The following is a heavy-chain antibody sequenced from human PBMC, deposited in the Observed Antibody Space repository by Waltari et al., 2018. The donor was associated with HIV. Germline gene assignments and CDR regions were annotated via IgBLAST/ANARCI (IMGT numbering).Heavy chain of an antibody. J-gene: IGHJ4*02. CDR1: GFSFSYYS. CDR2: ISRDSRYI. D-gene: IGHD3-16*01. Sequence: DVPLVESGGGLVKPGGSLRLSCGGPGFSFSYYSMNWVRQAPGKGLEWVSSISRDSRYIYYADSVKGRFTISRDNARNSLFLQMNGLRADDRAVYYCVRGGEGTYGDHWGQGTLVTVSS. V-gene: IGHV3-21*01. CDR3: VRGGEGTYGDH.